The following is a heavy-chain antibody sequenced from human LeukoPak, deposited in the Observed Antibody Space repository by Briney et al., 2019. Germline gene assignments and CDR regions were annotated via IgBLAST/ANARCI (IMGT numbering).Heavy chain of an antibody. CDR3: ARGFRGAAAGTLDP. J-gene: IGHJ5*02. Sequence: SVKVSCKASGYTFTYYDIHWVRQAAGRGLDWMGWMNPNSGDTGYAQRFQCRVTITSDTSINTAYMDLTNLGYEDTAVYFCARGFRGAAAGTLDPWGQGTLVTVSS. CDR2: MNPNSGDT. V-gene: IGHV1-8*02. CDR1: GYTFTYYD. D-gene: IGHD6-13*01.